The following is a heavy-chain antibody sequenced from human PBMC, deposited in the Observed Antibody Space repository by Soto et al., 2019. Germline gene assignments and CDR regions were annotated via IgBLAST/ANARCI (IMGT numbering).Heavy chain of an antibody. CDR1: GGSISSGGHY. Sequence: QVQLQESGPGLVKPSQTLSLTCTVSGGSISSGGHYWTWIRQHPGKGLEWIGYIYYTGITHYNPSLQSRVTIAVDTSKNQFSLKLSSVTAADTAVYYCAREAALGGSGSYFDYWGQGTLVTVSS. V-gene: IGHV4-31*03. CDR3: AREAALGGSGSYFDY. D-gene: IGHD3-10*01. CDR2: IYYTGIT. J-gene: IGHJ4*02.